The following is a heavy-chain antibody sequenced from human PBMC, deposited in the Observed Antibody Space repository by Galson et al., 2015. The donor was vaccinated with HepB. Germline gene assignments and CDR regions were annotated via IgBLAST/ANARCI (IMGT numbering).Heavy chain of an antibody. Sequence: ETLSLTCAVYGGSFSGYYWSWIRQPPGKGLEWIGEINHSGSTNYNPSLKSRVTISVDTSKNQFSLKLSSVTAADTAVYYCARGPNCSGGSCRVLRGWFDPWGQGTLVTVSS. CDR2: INHSGST. V-gene: IGHV4-34*01. D-gene: IGHD2-15*01. CDR1: GGSFSGYY. CDR3: ARGPNCSGGSCRVLRGWFDP. J-gene: IGHJ5*02.